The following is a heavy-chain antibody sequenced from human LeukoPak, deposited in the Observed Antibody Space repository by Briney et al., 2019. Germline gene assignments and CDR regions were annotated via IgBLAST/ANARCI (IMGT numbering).Heavy chain of an antibody. J-gene: IGHJ4*02. CDR1: GASFSSSTYY. Sequence: SETLSLTCTVSGASFSSSTYYWGWIRQPPGKGLEWIGSIYYSGSTYYNPSLKSRVTMPVDTSKNQFSLKLSSVTAADTAVYYCARHAGGISATGTRPFDYWGQGTLVTVSS. CDR2: IYYSGST. CDR3: ARHAGGISATGTRPFDY. D-gene: IGHD6-13*01. V-gene: IGHV4-39*01.